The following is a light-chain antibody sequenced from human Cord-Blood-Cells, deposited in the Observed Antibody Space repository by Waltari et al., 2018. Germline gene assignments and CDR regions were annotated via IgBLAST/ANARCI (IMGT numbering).Light chain of an antibody. CDR1: SSAVGGYTY. CDR2: DVS. CDR3: CSYAGSYTVV. Sequence: QSALTQPRSVSGSPGQSVTISSTGTSSAVGGYTYVSWYQQHPGKAPKLMIYDVSKRPSGVPDRFSGSKSGNTAALTISGLQAEDEADYYCCSYAGSYTVVFGGGTKLTVL. J-gene: IGLJ2*01. V-gene: IGLV2-11*01.